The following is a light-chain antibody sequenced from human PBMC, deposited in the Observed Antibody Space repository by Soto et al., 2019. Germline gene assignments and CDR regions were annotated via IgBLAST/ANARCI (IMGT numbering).Light chain of an antibody. CDR2: SAS. Sequence: EIVLTQSPGTLSLSPGERATLSCRASQSLSGGYLAWFQQKPGQTPRLLIYSASSRATAIPDRFSGSGSGTDFTLTISRLEPEDFVVYYCQQNGSLPITFGQGTQLEIK. CDR3: QQNGSLPIT. J-gene: IGKJ5*01. CDR1: QSLSGGY. V-gene: IGKV3-20*01.